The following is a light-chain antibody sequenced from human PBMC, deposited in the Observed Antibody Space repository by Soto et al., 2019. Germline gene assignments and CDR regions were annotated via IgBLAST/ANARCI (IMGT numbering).Light chain of an antibody. V-gene: IGLV2-14*01. CDR1: SSDVGGYNY. J-gene: IGLJ1*01. CDR2: DVS. CDR3: SSYTSSSTLV. Sequence: QSVLTQPASVSGFPGQSITISYTGTSSDVGGYNYVSWYQQHPGKAPKLMIYDVSNRPSGVSNRFSGSKSGNTASLTISGLQAEDEADYYCSSYTSSSTLVFGTGTKVTVL.